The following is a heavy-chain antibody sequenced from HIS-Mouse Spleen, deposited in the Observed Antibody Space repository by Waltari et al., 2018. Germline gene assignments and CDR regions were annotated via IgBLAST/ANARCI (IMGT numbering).Heavy chain of an antibody. Sequence: QVQLVQSGAEVKKPGASVKVSCKASGYTFTGYYMHWVRQAPGQGRGWMGWNNPSSGGTNYAQKFQGRVNMTRDTSFSTAYMELSRLRSDDTAVYYCARSYSGSYFDYWGQGTLVTVSS. D-gene: IGHD1-26*01. J-gene: IGHJ4*02. CDR1: GYTFTGYY. V-gene: IGHV1-2*02. CDR2: NNPSSGGT. CDR3: ARSYSGSYFDY.